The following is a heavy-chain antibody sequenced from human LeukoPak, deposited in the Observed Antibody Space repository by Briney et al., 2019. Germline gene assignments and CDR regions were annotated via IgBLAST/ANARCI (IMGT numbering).Heavy chain of an antibody. CDR3: ARVVDGYNDY. V-gene: IGHV1-69*04. J-gene: IGHJ4*02. CDR1: GGTFSSYA. D-gene: IGHD5-12*01. CDR2: IIPILGIA. Sequence: ASVKVSCKASGGTFSSYAISWVRQAPGQGLEWMGRIIPILGIANYAQKFQGRVTITADKSTSTAYMELSSLRSEDTAAYYCARVVDGYNDYWGQGTLVTVSS.